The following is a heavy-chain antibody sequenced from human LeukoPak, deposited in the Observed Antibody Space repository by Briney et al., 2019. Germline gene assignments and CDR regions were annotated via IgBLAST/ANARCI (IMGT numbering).Heavy chain of an antibody. CDR2: ISAYNGNT. J-gene: IGHJ3*02. D-gene: IGHD3-16*02. CDR3: AREYYDYLLGSYRYAFDI. CDR1: GYTFTSYD. V-gene: IGHV1-18*01. Sequence: ASVKVSCKASGYTFTSYDINWVRQAPGQGLEWMGWISAYNGNTNYAQKLQGRVTMTTDTSTSTAYMELRSLRSDDTAVYYCAREYYDYLLGSYRYAFDIWGQGTVVTVSS.